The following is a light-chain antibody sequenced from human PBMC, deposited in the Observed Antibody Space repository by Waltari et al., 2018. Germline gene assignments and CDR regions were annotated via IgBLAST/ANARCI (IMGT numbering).Light chain of an antibody. CDR3: QQYGSSPWT. V-gene: IGKV3-20*01. CDR1: QSVSSNY. J-gene: IGKJ1*01. CDR2: GAS. Sequence: TQSPDTLSLSPGERATLSCRASQSVSSNYVAWYQQKPGQAPSLLIFGASTRATGIPDRFGGSGSGTDFTLTISRLEPEDFAVYYCQQYGSSPWTFGQGTKVEFK.